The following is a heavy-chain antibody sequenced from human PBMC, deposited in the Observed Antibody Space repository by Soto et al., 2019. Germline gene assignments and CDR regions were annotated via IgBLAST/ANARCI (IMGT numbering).Heavy chain of an antibody. CDR2: IYYSGHT. Sequence: SETLSLTCTVSGGINSHYWSWVRQAPGKGLEWIGYIYYSGHTNYNPSLKSRLTISIDTSENQFSLKLSSVTAADTAVYYCAGIQGGRIARLPYCSSTSCYYDYWGQGTLVTVSS. CDR3: AGIQGGRIARLPYCSSTSCYYDY. D-gene: IGHD2-2*01. J-gene: IGHJ4*02. V-gene: IGHV4-59*11. CDR1: GGINSHY.